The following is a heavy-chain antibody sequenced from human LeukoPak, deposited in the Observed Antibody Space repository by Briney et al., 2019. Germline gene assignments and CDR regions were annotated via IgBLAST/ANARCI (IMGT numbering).Heavy chain of an antibody. J-gene: IGHJ4*02. CDR2: ISAYNGNT. Sequence: EASVKVSCKASGYTLTSYGINWVRQAPGQGLEWMGWISAYNGNTNYAQKLQGRVTMTTDTSTSTAYMELRSLRSDDTAVFYCARGGYYGSGSFPDFWGQGTLVTVSS. CDR1: GYTLTSYG. D-gene: IGHD3-10*01. CDR3: ARGGYYGSGSFPDF. V-gene: IGHV1-18*01.